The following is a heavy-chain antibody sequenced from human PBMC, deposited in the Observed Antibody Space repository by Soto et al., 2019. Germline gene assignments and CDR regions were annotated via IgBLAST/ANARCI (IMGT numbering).Heavy chain of an antibody. CDR1: GFTFSSYS. CDR3: ARDIAVAGTGNYYYYGMDV. Sequence: GGSLRLSCAASGFTFSSYSMNWVRQAPGKGLEWVSSISSSSSYIYYADSVKGRFTISRDNAKNSLYLQMNSLRAEDTAVYYCARDIAVAGTGNYYYYGMDVWGQGTTVTVSS. D-gene: IGHD6-19*01. V-gene: IGHV3-21*01. CDR2: ISSSSSYI. J-gene: IGHJ6*02.